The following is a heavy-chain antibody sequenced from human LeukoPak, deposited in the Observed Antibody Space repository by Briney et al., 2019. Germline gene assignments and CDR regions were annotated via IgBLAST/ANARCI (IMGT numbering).Heavy chain of an antibody. J-gene: IGHJ4*02. CDR3: ARAGTGGFDY. D-gene: IGHD3-10*01. CDR1: GFTFSSHA. V-gene: IGHV3-23*01. Sequence: GGSLRLSCAASGFTFSSHAMNWVRQAPGKGLEWVSSIGGIGASTYYADSVKGRFTISRDNSKNTLYLQMNSLRAEDTAVYYCARAGTGGFDYWGQGTLVTVSS. CDR2: IGGIGAST.